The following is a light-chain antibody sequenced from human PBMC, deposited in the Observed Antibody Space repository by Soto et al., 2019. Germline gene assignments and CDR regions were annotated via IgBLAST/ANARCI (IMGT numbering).Light chain of an antibody. CDR3: SSYTSTNTYV. CDR1: SSDVGGYKY. J-gene: IGLJ1*01. CDR2: EVS. Sequence: QSALTQPASVSGSPGQSIAISCTGTSSDVGGYKYVTWYQQNPGKAPKVLIYEVSNRFSGVSDRFSGTKSGNTASLTISGLQAQDEAEYFCSSYTSTNTYVVGSVTKVTVL. V-gene: IGLV2-14*01.